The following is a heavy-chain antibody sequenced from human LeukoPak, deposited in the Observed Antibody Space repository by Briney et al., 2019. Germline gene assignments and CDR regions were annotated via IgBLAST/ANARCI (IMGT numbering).Heavy chain of an antibody. Sequence: GGSLRLSCAASGFTFSSYSMNWVRQAPGKGLEWVSSISSSSYIYYADSVKGRFTISRDNAKNSLYLQMNSLRAEDTAVYYCARDLAESKRSYYYYYMDVWGKGTTVTVSS. CDR3: ARDLAESKRSYYYYYMDV. D-gene: IGHD3-10*01. V-gene: IGHV3-21*01. J-gene: IGHJ6*03. CDR2: ISSSSYI. CDR1: GFTFSSYS.